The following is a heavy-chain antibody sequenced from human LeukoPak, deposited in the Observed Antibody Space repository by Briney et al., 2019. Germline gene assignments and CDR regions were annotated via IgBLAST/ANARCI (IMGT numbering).Heavy chain of an antibody. D-gene: IGHD3-3*01. J-gene: IGHJ3*02. CDR1: GGSISSGDYY. V-gene: IGHV4-30-4*08. CDR3: ARASPRDFWSGYYAFDI. CDR2: IYYSGST. Sequence: PSETLSLTCTVSGGSISSGDYYWSWIRQPPGKGLEWIGYIYYSGSTYYNPSLKSRVTISVDTSKNQFSLKLSSVTAADTAVYYCARASPRDFWSGYYAFDIWGQGTMVTVSS.